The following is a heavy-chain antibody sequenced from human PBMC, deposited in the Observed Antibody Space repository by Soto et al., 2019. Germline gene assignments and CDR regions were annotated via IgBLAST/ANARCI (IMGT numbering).Heavy chain of an antibody. Sequence: PGESLNISCKGSGYSFSSYWIGWVRQMPGKGLEWMGIIYPGDSDTRYSPSFQGQVTISADKSISTAYLQWSSLKASDTAMYYCARLPWELPSIFDYWGQGTLVTVSS. CDR1: GYSFSSYW. J-gene: IGHJ4*02. CDR3: ARLPWELPSIFDY. CDR2: IYPGDSDT. D-gene: IGHD1-26*01. V-gene: IGHV5-51*01.